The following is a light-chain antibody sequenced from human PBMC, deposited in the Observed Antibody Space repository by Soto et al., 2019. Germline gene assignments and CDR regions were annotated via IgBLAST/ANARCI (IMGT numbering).Light chain of an antibody. CDR2: LTS. CDR1: QSVSNS. CDR3: QQSFSTPPT. Sequence: DIQMTQSPSSLSASVGDRVTFSCRASQSVSNSVNWFQQKAGRASSLLIFLTSKLQSGVPSRFSGSGSGTDFTLTISSLQPEDSATYFCQQSFSTPPTFGQGTKLEIK. J-gene: IGKJ2*01. V-gene: IGKV1-39*01.